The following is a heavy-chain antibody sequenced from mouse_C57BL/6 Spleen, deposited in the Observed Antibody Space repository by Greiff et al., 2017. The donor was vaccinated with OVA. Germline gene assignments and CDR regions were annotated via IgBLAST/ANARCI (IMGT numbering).Heavy chain of an antibody. CDR2: IHPNSGST. CDR3: ARSGIYDGYYNY. D-gene: IGHD2-3*01. CDR1: GYTFTSYW. Sequence: QVQLKQPGAELVKPGASVKLSCKASGYTFTSYWMHWVKQRPGQGLEWIGMIHPNSGSTNYNEKFKSKATLTVDKSSSTAYMQLSSLTSEDSAVYYCARSGIYDGYYNYWGQGTTLTVSS. J-gene: IGHJ2*01. V-gene: IGHV1-64*01.